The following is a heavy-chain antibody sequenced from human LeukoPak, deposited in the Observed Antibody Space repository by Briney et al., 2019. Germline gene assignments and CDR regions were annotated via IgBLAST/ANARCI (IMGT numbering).Heavy chain of an antibody. CDR3: AKDIMVRGVIQIQLRNYYYGMDV. CDR1: GFTFSSYA. J-gene: IGHJ6*02. CDR2: ISGSGGST. D-gene: IGHD3-10*01. Sequence: GGSLRLSCAASGFTFSSYAMSWVRQAPGKGLEWVSAISGSGGSTYYADSVRGRFTISRDNSKNTLYLQMNSLRAEDTAVYYCAKDIMVRGVIQIQLRNYYYGMDVWGQGTTVTVSS. V-gene: IGHV3-23*01.